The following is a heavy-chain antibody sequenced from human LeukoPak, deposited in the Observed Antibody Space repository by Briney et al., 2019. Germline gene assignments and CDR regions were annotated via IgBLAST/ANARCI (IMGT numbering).Heavy chain of an antibody. Sequence: SETLSLTCSVSGGSISGSIYNWGWIRQPPGKGLEWIASFSYGGSTNYNPSLKSRVTISVDTSKTQFSLKLSSVTAADTAVYFCARQLPTAAADTRGYFDYWGQGTVVTVSS. CDR1: GGSISGSIYN. J-gene: IGHJ4*02. D-gene: IGHD6-25*01. CDR2: FSYGGST. CDR3: ARQLPTAAADTRGYFDY. V-gene: IGHV4-39*01.